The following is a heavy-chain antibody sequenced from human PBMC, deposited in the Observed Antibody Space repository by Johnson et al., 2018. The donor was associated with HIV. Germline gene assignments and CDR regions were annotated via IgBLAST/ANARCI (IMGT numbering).Heavy chain of an antibody. CDR2: INQDGREK. V-gene: IGHV3-7*02. J-gene: IGHJ3*02. CDR3: ARGISQPYYNFWSGYHYPDAFDI. D-gene: IGHD3-3*01. Sequence: VQLVESGGGLVQPGGSLRLSCVASGFMFSDYWMAWVRQAPGKGLEWVANINQDGREKYDVDSVKGRFTISRDNAKTSTYLQVNSLRAGDTAVYYCARGISQPYYNFWSGYHYPDAFDIWGQGTMVTVSS. CDR1: GFMFSDYW.